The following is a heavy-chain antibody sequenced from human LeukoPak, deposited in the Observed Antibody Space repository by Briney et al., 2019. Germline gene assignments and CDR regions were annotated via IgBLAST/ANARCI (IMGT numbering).Heavy chain of an antibody. D-gene: IGHD3-10*01. CDR3: ARDSLYYFNY. V-gene: IGHV3-30*04. CDR1: GFTFSSYV. Sequence: PGGSLRLSCAASGFTFSSYVMHWVRQAPGKGLEWVAIISYDGSNEYYADSVKGRFTISRDNAKNSLYLQMNSLRAEDTAVYYCARDSLYYFNYWGQGTLVTVSS. CDR2: ISYDGSNE. J-gene: IGHJ4*02.